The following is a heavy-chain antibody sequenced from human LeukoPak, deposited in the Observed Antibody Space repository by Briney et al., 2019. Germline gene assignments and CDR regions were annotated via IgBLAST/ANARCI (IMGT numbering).Heavy chain of an antibody. CDR2: VNQNGGRT. V-gene: IGHV3-20*04. D-gene: IGHD2-8*01. J-gene: IGHJ4*02. CDR3: ARHDRGYSIPTGMTCFDY. CDR1: GFTFDDYG. Sequence: GGSLRLSCAASGFTFDDYGMSWVRQAPGKGPEWVSAVNQNGGRTGYADSVKGRLTISRDNAKNSLYLQMNSLRAEYTAFYYCARHDRGYSIPTGMTCFDYCGQGTLVTVSS.